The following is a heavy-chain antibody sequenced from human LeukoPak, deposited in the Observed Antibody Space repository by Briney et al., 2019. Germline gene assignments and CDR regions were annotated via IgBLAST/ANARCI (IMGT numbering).Heavy chain of an antibody. J-gene: IGHJ4*02. D-gene: IGHD5-18*01. CDR2: IYYSGST. V-gene: IGHV4-30-4*08. CDR3: ARVGSSDTAMAQFDY. CDR1: GGSISSGDYY. Sequence: HPSETLSLTCTVSGGSISSGDYYWSWIRQPPGKSLEWIGYIYYSGSTYYNPSLKSRVTISVDTSKNQFSLKLSSVTAADTAVYYCARVGSSDTAMAQFDYWGQGTLVTVSS.